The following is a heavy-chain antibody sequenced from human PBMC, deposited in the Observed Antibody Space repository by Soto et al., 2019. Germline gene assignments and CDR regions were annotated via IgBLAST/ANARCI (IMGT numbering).Heavy chain of an antibody. CDR3: AREQGGSYCSGGTCYPKGLGY. CDR1: GFSFRTYG. Sequence: QVQLVEPGGGVVQPGRSLRLSCAASGFSFRTYGMHWVRQAPGKGLEWVAVIWYDGSKEYYADSVKGRFTISRDNSKNSLYLQMNSLTAEDTAVYYCAREQGGSYCSGGTCYPKGLGYWGQGTLVTVSS. V-gene: IGHV3-33*01. J-gene: IGHJ4*02. CDR2: IWYDGSKE. D-gene: IGHD2-15*01.